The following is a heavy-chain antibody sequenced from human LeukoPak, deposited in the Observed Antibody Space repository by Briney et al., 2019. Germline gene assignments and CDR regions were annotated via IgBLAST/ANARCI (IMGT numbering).Heavy chain of an antibody. J-gene: IGHJ4*02. CDR2: IYSGGNI. CDR3: AKQLGYCSDGSCYFPY. CDR1: GFTVSSTY. D-gene: IGHD2-15*01. Sequence: GGSLRLSCAASGFTVSSTYMSWVRQAPGKGLEWVSVIYSGGNIYYIDSVQGRFTISRDNSKSTLCLQMNSLRAEDTAVYYCAKQLGYCSDGSCYFPYWGQGTLVTVSS. V-gene: IGHV3-53*01.